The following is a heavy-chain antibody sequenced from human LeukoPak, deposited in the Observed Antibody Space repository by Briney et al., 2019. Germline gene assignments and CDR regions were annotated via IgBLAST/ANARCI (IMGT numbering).Heavy chain of an antibody. CDR3: ARHGRVAGEYDSSGYPSPDLDY. V-gene: IGHV4-4*02. Sequence: SETLSLTCAVSGAFITDSHWWSWARQPPGKGLEWIGEIYHSGTTNYNPSLKSRVTMSVDKSKNQFSLKLSSVTAADTAVYYCARHGRVAGEYDSSGYPSPDLDYWGQGTLVTVSS. CDR2: IYHSGTT. D-gene: IGHD3-22*01. CDR1: GAFITDSHW. J-gene: IGHJ4*02.